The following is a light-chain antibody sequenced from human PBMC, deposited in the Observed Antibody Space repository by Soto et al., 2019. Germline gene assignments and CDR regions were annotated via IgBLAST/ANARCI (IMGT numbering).Light chain of an antibody. J-gene: IGKJ1*01. CDR3: QHYNSYSEA. CDR2: KAS. Sequence: DIQMTQSPSTLSGSVGDRVTITCRASQTISSWLAWYQQKPGKAPKLLIYKASTLKSGVPSRFSGSGSGTEFTLTISSLQPDDFATYYCQHYNSYSEAFRQGTKVELK. V-gene: IGKV1-5*03. CDR1: QTISSW.